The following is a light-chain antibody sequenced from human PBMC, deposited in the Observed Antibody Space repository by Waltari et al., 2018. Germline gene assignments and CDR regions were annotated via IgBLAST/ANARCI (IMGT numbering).Light chain of an antibody. CDR1: GSNGGRNF. CDR2: DNI. V-gene: IGLV1-51*01. J-gene: IGLJ1*01. CDR3: ASWDTSLSVFV. Sequence: QSVLTQPPSVSAAPGQKVTIPCSGSGSNGGRNFVSWYCQLPGAAPHLLIYDNIKRPSGIADRFSGSKSGTSATLGITGLQIGDEADYYCASWDTSLSVFVFGSGTKVTVL.